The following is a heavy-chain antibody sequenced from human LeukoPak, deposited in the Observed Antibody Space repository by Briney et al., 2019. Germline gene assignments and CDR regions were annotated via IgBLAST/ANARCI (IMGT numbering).Heavy chain of an antibody. V-gene: IGHV3-7*01. Sequence: AGGSLRLSCAGSGFTFSAYCMSWVRQAPGKGLGWVASIKKDGSEEYYVDSVKGRFTISRDNAKNSLYLQMNSLRAEATAVYYCASDPTVSGRGSGSWGPGTLVTVSS. CDR3: ASDPTVSGRGSGS. D-gene: IGHD3-16*01. J-gene: IGHJ5*02. CDR2: IKKDGSEE. CDR1: GFTFSAYC.